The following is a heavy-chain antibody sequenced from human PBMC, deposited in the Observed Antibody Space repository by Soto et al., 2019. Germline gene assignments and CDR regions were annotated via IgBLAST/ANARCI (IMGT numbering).Heavy chain of an antibody. CDR1: GFAFRNYS. CDR3: ARMGGYCTNGVCYSFDY. J-gene: IGHJ4*02. D-gene: IGHD2-8*01. CDR2: ISSSSSYI. V-gene: IGHV3-21*01. Sequence: GESRRLSFGGSGFAFRNYSMKWVPQVPGKGLEWVSSISSSSSYIYYADSVKGRFTISRDNARNSLYLQMNSLRAEDTAVYYCARMGGYCTNGVCYSFDYWGQGT.